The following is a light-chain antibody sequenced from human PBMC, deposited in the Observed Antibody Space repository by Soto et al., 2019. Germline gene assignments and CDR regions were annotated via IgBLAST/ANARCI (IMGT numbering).Light chain of an antibody. J-gene: IGKJ5*01. CDR1: QSISNY. Sequence: DIQMTQSPSSLSASVGDRVTITCRASQSISNYLNWYQQKPGKAPKLLIYAASTLQSGVPSRFSGSASGTEFTLTISSLQPEDFATYYCQQLKSYPITFGQGTRREIK. CDR3: QQLKSYPIT. CDR2: AAS. V-gene: IGKV1-9*01.